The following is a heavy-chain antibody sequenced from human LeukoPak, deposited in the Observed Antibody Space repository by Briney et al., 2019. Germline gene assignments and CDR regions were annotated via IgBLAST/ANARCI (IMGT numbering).Heavy chain of an antibody. Sequence: KPSETLSLTCAVYGGSFSGYYWSWIRQPPGKGLEWIGEISHSGSTNYNPFLKSRVTISVDTSKNQFSLKLSSVTAADTAVYYCVTDRSGSYDYWGQGILVTVSS. V-gene: IGHV4-34*01. D-gene: IGHD1-26*01. CDR3: VTDRSGSYDY. CDR2: ISHSGST. CDR1: GGSFSGYY. J-gene: IGHJ4*02.